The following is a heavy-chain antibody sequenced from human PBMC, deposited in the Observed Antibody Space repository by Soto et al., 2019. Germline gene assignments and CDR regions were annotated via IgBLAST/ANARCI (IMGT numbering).Heavy chain of an antibody. Sequence: QITLKESGPTLVKPTQTLTLTCTFSGFSLSTSGVGVGWIRQPPGKALEWLALIYWDDDKRYSPSLKSRLTSTKDYSKNQVVLTMTNMDPVDTATYYCAHSSGDSSGYTYYFDYWGQGTLVTVSS. CDR2: IYWDDDK. CDR3: AHSSGDSSGYTYYFDY. J-gene: IGHJ4*02. V-gene: IGHV2-5*02. CDR1: GFSLSTSGVG. D-gene: IGHD3-22*01.